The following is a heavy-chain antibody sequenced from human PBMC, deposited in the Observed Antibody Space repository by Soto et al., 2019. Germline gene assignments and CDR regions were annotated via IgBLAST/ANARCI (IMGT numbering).Heavy chain of an antibody. V-gene: IGHV3-48*02. CDR2: ISSSSSTI. Sequence: EVQLVESGGGLVQPGGSLRLSCAASGFTFSSYSMNWVRQAPGKGLEWVSYISSSSSTIYYAASVKGRFTISRDNAKNSLYLQTNSLRDEDTAVYYCARGGGRRQRYFDLWGRGTLVTVSS. CDR1: GFTFSSYS. J-gene: IGHJ2*01. CDR3: ARGGGRRQRYFDL. D-gene: IGHD3-16*01.